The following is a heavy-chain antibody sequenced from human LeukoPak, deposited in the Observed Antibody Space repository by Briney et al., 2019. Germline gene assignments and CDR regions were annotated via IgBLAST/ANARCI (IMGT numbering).Heavy chain of an antibody. J-gene: IGHJ5*02. V-gene: IGHV4-38-2*02. Sequence: SETLSLTCTVSGYSISSGYYWGWIRQPPGKGLEWIGSIHYSARIYYNPSLKSRLTISPDTSKNQFSLKLTSVTAADTAVYYCAREIREGTTTNWIDPWGQGTLVTVSS. CDR3: AREIREGTTTNWIDP. CDR2: IHYSARI. CDR1: GYSISSGYY. D-gene: IGHD1-26*01.